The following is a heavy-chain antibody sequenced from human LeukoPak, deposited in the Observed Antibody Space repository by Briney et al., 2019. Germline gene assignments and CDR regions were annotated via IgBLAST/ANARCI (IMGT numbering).Heavy chain of an antibody. D-gene: IGHD2-2*01. V-gene: IGHV4-34*01. CDR3: ARLPYPRSFDY. CDR1: GGSFSGYY. J-gene: IGHJ4*02. CDR2: INHSGST. Sequence: SETLSLTCAVYGGSFSGYYWSWIRQPPGKGLEWIGEINHSGSTNYNPSLKSRVTISVDTSKNQFSLKLSSVTAADTAVYYCARLPYPRSFDYWGQGTLVTVSS.